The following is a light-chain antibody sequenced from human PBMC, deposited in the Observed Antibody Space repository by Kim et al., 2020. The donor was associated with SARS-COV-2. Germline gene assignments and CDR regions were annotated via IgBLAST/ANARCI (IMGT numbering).Light chain of an antibody. Sequence: APGQTARITGGWNNIGGHSVLWYQQKPGQAPVLVIYYDSDRPSGIPERFSGSKAATTATLTISRVEAGDKADYYCQVWDTDTDDYVFGTGTKVTVL. CDR2: YDS. J-gene: IGLJ1*01. CDR1: NIGGHS. V-gene: IGLV3-21*01. CDR3: QVWDTDTDDYV.